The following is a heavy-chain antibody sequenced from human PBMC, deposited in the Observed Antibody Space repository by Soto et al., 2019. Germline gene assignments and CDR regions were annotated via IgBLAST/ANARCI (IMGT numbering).Heavy chain of an antibody. D-gene: IGHD3-10*01. Sequence: PSETLSLTCTVSGGSISSGGYYWSWIRQPPGKGMEWIGYIYYSWSTYYNPSLKSRVTISVDTSKNQFSLKLSSVTAADTAVYYCARLKIWFGESIRDHYYMDVWGKGTTVTVSS. CDR1: GGSISSGGYY. CDR3: ARLKIWFGESIRDHYYMDV. V-gene: IGHV4-31*03. CDR2: IYYSWST. J-gene: IGHJ6*03.